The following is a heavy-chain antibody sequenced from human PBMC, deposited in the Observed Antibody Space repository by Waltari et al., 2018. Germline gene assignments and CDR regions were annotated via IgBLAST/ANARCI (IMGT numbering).Heavy chain of an antibody. Sequence: EVELLESGGGLVQPGGSLRLSCAAPGLCLSRYAMSWVRQAPGKGLQWVSAISGGGGTSYRAEGRFTISRDNSKNMLYLQMDNLRADDTAVYYCARDVTTLIRGAAISWGQGTLVTVSS. V-gene: IGHV3-23*01. CDR1: GLCLSRYA. CDR2: ISGGGGTS. D-gene: IGHD3-10*01. J-gene: IGHJ5*02. CDR3: ARDVTTLIRGAAIS.